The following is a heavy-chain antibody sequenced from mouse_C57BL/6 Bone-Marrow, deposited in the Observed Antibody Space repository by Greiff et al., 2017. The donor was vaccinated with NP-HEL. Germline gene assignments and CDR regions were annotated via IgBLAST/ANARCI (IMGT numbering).Heavy chain of an antibody. CDR2: IDPANGNT. J-gene: IGHJ1*03. Sequence: EVQLQESVAELVRPGASVKLSCTASGFNIKNTYMHWVKQRPEQGLEWIGRIDPANGNTKYAPKFQGKATITADTSSNTAYLQLSSLTSEDTAIYYCARKEGYSNFYWYFDVWGTGTTVTVSS. CDR1: GFNIKNTY. D-gene: IGHD2-5*01. V-gene: IGHV14-3*01. CDR3: ARKEGYSNFYWYFDV.